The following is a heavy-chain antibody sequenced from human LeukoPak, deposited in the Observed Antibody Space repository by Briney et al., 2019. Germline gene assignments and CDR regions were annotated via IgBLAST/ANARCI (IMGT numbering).Heavy chain of an antibody. Sequence: GRSLRLSCAASGFTFSSYAMHWVRQAPGKGLEWVAVISYDGSNKYYADSVKGRFTISRDNSKNTLYLQMNSLRAEDTAVYYCAREGHYYDSRPSGYEVDYWGQGTLVTVSS. V-gene: IGHV3-30-3*01. CDR2: ISYDGSNK. CDR1: GFTFSSYA. D-gene: IGHD3-22*01. J-gene: IGHJ4*02. CDR3: AREGHYYDSRPSGYEVDY.